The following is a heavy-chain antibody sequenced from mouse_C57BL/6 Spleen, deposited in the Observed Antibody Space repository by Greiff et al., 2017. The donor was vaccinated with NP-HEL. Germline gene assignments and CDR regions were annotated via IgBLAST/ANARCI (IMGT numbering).Heavy chain of an antibody. J-gene: IGHJ2*01. CDR3: ARHQPHFDY. V-gene: IGHV5-6*01. Sequence: EVHLVESGGDLVKPGGSLKLSCAASGFTFSSYGMSWVRQTPDKRLEWVATISSGGSYTYYPDSVKGRFTISRDNAKNTLYLQMSSLKSEDTAMYYCARHQPHFDYWGQGTTLTVSS. D-gene: IGHD6-1*01. CDR2: ISSGGSYT. CDR1: GFTFSSYG.